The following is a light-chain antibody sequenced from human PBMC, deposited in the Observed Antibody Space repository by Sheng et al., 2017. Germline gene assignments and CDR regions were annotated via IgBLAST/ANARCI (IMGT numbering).Light chain of an antibody. CDR2: DAS. Sequence: EIVLTQSPATLSLSPGERATLSCRASQSVDSDLAWYQHRPGQAPRPLIYDASNRATGVPARFSASGSGTDFTLTISSLEAEDFAVYYCQHRRSWPLTFGGGTRVEIK. CDR3: QHRRSWPLT. V-gene: IGKV3-11*01. CDR1: QSVDSD. J-gene: IGKJ4*01.